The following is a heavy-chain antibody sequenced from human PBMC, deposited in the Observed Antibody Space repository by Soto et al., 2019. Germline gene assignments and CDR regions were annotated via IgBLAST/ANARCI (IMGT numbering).Heavy chain of an antibody. CDR3: ARDDKYDYNGLDY. CDR1: GFLFSRFG. D-gene: IGHD4-4*01. Sequence: QVQLVESGGGVVQPGTSLRLSCAASGFLFSRFGMHWVRQAPGKGLEWVAVIVNNGRRKDYADSVRGRFTISRDKSRNPLFMERSSLTVEYKSIYYCARDDKYDYNGLDYWGQGTLVTVSS. J-gene: IGHJ4*02. V-gene: IGHV3-33*08. CDR2: IVNNGRRK.